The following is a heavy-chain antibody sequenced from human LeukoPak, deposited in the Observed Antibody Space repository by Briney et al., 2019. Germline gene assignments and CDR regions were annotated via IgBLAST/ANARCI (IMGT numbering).Heavy chain of an antibody. CDR2: INPSGGST. Sequence: GASVKVSCKASGYTFTRHYMHWVRQAPGQGLEWMGIINPSGGSTIYAQKFQGRVTMTRDTSTSTAYMEVSSLRSDDTAVYYCGRDLEQWRGRMDVWGQGTTVTVSS. J-gene: IGHJ6*02. D-gene: IGHD6-19*01. CDR1: GYTFTRHY. CDR3: GRDLEQWRGRMDV. V-gene: IGHV1-46*01.